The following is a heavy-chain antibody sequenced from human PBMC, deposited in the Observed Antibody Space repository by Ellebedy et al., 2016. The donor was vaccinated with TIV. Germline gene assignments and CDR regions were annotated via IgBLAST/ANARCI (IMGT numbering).Heavy chain of an antibody. V-gene: IGHV1-2*02. CDR1: GYTFTDYH. D-gene: IGHD3-22*01. CDR2: INPKSGGT. J-gene: IGHJ4*02. Sequence: ASVKVSXXASGYTFTDYHMHWLRQAPGQGLEWMGWINPKSGGTHYAQNFQGRVTVTRDTSISTVYMELSSLTSDDTAVYYCARLSYDRRGYYSSTSPFDFWGQGTLVTVSS. CDR3: ARLSYDRRGYYSSTSPFDF.